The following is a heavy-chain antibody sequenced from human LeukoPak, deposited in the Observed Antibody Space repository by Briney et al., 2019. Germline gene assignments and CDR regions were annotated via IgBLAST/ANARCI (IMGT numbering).Heavy chain of an antibody. Sequence: PSETLSLTCTVSGYSISSGYYWGWIRQPPGKGLEWIGSIYHSGSTYYNPSLKSRVTISVDTSKNQFSLKLSSVTAADTAVYYCARGSGFYTGWFDPWGQGTLVTVSS. J-gene: IGHJ5*02. CDR1: GYSISSGYY. D-gene: IGHD2-2*02. CDR2: IYHSGST. V-gene: IGHV4-38-2*02. CDR3: ARGSGFYTGWFDP.